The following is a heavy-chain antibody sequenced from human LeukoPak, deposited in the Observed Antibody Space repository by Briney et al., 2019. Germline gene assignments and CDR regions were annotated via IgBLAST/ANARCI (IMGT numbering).Heavy chain of an antibody. CDR3: ARHRYCGGDCYSYAFDV. CDR2: IYPDDSDT. D-gene: IGHD2-21*02. CDR1: GYRLTTYW. V-gene: IGHV5-51*01. J-gene: IGHJ3*01. Sequence: GESLQISCKGSGYRLTTYWIGWVRQMPGKGLEWMGIIYPDDSDTRYSPSFQGQVTISADKSISTAYLQWSSLKASDTDMYYCARHRYCGGDCYSYAFDVWGQGTMVTVSS.